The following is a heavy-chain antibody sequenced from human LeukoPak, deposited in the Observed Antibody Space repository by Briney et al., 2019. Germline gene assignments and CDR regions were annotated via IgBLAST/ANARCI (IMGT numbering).Heavy chain of an antibody. Sequence: SETLSLTCTVSGGSISNYYWSWIRQPAGKGLEWIGRISASGNTNYNPSLKSRVTMSVDTSMNLFALKLSSVTAADTAVYYCARDDGPYMSYNNNWYVHWGQGTLVKVSS. CDR2: ISASGNT. CDR3: ARDDGPYMSYNNNWYVH. J-gene: IGHJ5*02. D-gene: IGHD1-14*01. V-gene: IGHV4-4*07. CDR1: GGSISNYY.